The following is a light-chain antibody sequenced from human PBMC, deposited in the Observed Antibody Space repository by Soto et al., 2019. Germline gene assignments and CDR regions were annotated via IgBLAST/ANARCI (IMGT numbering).Light chain of an antibody. CDR1: SSDVGGYNY. J-gene: IGLJ1*01. CDR2: DVS. Sequence: QSVLTQPASVSGSPGQSITISCTGTSSDVGGYNYVSWYQPHPGKAPKLIIYDVSDRPPGVSNRFSASKSGNTASLTISGLQAEDEPDYYCCSYTSSSTFLYVFGTGTKVTVL. CDR3: CSYTSSSTFLYV. V-gene: IGLV2-14*01.